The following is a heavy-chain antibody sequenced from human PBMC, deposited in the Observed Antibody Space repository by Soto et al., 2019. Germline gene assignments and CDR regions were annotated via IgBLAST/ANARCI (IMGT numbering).Heavy chain of an antibody. CDR3: VRSAVVPTPGFAY. D-gene: IGHD2-21*01. Sequence: QVRLLESGGGVVQPGRSLRLSCAASGFTFNIYAMNWVRQAPGKGLAWVAVISDNGTSRYYADSGKGRFTISRDNSNVLMFVQINSFVVDHTDLYYCVRSAVVPTPGFAYWGQGTLVTGSS. CDR1: GFTFNIYA. CDR2: ISDNGTSR. J-gene: IGHJ4*02. V-gene: IGHV3-30-3*01.